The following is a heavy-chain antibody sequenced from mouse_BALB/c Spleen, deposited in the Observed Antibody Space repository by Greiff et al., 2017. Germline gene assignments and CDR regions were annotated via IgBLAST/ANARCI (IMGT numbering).Heavy chain of an antibody. CDR1: GYTFTSYW. J-gene: IGHJ2*01. Sequence: VKLMESGAELAKPGASVKMSCKASGYTFTSYWMHWVKQRPGQGLEWIGYINPSTGYTEYNQKFKDKATLTADKSSSTAYMQLSSLTSEDSAVYYCARRGYRYSYFDYWGQGTTLTVSS. V-gene: IGHV1-7*01. CDR2: INPSTGYT. CDR3: ARRGYRYSYFDY. D-gene: IGHD2-14*01.